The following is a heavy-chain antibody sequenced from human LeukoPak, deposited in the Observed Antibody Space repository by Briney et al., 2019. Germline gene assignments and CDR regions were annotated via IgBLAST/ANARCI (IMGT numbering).Heavy chain of an antibody. CDR1: GFTFSSNS. J-gene: IGHJ6*04. V-gene: IGHV3-48*01. D-gene: IGHD3-10*02. CDR2: ISSGSGTI. Sequence: GGSLRLSCAASGFTFSSNSMNWVRQAPGKGLEWVSYISSGSGTIYYADSVKGRFTISRDNAKNSLYLQMNSLRAEDTAVYYCAELGITMIGGVWGKGTTVTISS. CDR3: AELGITMIGGV.